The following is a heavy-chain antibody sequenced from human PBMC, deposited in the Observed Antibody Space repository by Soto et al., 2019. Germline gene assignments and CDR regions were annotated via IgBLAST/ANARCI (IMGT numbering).Heavy chain of an antibody. J-gene: IGHJ6*02. V-gene: IGHV1-69*13. CDR1: GGTFSSYA. D-gene: IGHD3-10*01. CDR3: ARDRGAVKYYYYGMDV. CDR2: IIPIFGTA. Sequence: SVKVSCKASGGTFSSYAISWVRQAPGQGLEWMGGIIPIFGTANYTQKFQGRVTITADESTSTAYMELSSLRSEDTAVYYCARDRGAVKYYYYGMDVWGQGTTVTVSS.